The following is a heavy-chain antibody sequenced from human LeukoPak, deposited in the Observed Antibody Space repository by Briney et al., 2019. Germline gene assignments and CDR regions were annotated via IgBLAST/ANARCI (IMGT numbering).Heavy chain of an antibody. CDR2: INPSGGST. D-gene: IGHD3-10*01. Sequence: ASVKVSCKASGYTFTSYYMHWVRQAPGQGLEWMGIINPSGGSTSYAQKFQGRVTMTRDTSTSTVYMELSSLGSEDTAVYYCARARGGFNYMDVWGKGTTVTISS. V-gene: IGHV1-46*01. J-gene: IGHJ6*03. CDR1: GYTFTSYY. CDR3: ARARGGFNYMDV.